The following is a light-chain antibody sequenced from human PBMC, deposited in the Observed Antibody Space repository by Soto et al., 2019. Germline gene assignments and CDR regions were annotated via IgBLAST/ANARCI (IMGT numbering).Light chain of an antibody. CDR1: QSVSSS. J-gene: IGKJ3*01. CDR2: DAS. V-gene: IGKV3-11*01. CDR3: QQRSNWPPEVT. Sequence: EIVLTQSPDTLSLSPGESATLSCSASQSVSSSLAWYQQKPGQAPRLLIYDASNRATGIPARFSGSGSGTDFTLTISSLEPEDFAVYYCQQRSNWPPEVTFGPGTKVDIK.